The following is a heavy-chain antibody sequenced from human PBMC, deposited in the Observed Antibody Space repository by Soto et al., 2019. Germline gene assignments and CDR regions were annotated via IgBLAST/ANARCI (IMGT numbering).Heavy chain of an antibody. Sequence: ASVKVSCKASGGTFSSYAISWVRQAPGQGLEWMGGIIPIFGTANYAQKFQGRVTITADESTSTAYMELSSLRSEDTAVYYCASLLYDLNWFDPWGQGTLVTVSS. CDR1: GGTFSSYA. V-gene: IGHV1-69*13. J-gene: IGHJ5*02. D-gene: IGHD3-16*01. CDR2: IIPIFGTA. CDR3: ASLLYDLNWFDP.